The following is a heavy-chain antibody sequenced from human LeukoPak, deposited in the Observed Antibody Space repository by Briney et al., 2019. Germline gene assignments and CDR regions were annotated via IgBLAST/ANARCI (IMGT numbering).Heavy chain of an antibody. Sequence: QPGGSLRLSCAASGFTFSSYWMSWVRQAPGKGLEWVANIKEDGSEKYYVDSVKGRFTISRDNAKKSLYLQMSNLRAEDTVVYYCARDPYGDNWFDPWGQGTLVTVSS. J-gene: IGHJ5*02. V-gene: IGHV3-7*01. CDR3: ARDPYGDNWFDP. CDR2: IKEDGSEK. CDR1: GFTFSSYW. D-gene: IGHD4-17*01.